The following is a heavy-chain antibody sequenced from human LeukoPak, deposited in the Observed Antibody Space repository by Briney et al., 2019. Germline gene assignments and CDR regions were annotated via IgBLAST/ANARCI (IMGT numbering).Heavy chain of an antibody. J-gene: IGHJ4*02. CDR3: AKEGTIAARGFYFVY. D-gene: IGHD6-6*01. CDR1: GFTFSSYG. Sequence: GGSLRLSCAGSGFTFSSYGMHWVRQAPGKGLEWVAFIRYDGSNKYYADSVKGRFTISRDNSKNTLYLQMNSLRAEDTAVYYCAKEGTIAARGFYFVYWGQGTLVTVSS. V-gene: IGHV3-30*02. CDR2: IRYDGSNK.